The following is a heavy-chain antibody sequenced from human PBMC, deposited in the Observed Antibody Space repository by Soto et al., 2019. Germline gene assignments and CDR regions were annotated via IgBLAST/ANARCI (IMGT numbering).Heavy chain of an antibody. Sequence: QVQLQESGPGQVKPSETLFLTCTVSGGSVSSGTYYWSWIRQPAGKGLEWMGYNYRGSPNYNPSLESRATISVDTSRTQFSLILSSVTAADTAVYYCSRDQRLGSGYFALWGLGTLVTVSS. CDR3: SRDQRLGSGYFAL. CDR2: NYRGSP. J-gene: IGHJ2*01. D-gene: IGHD7-27*01. V-gene: IGHV4-61*01. CDR1: GGSVSSGTYY.